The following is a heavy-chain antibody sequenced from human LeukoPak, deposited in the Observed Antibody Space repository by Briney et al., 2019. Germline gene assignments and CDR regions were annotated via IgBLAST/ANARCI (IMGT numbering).Heavy chain of an antibody. CDR2: IYSGGIT. D-gene: IGHD3-22*01. Sequence: GWALRLSCAASGFTLSSNYMSWLRQAPRKGLEWVSVIYSGGITYYADSVKGRFTISRDNSKNTLYLQMNSLRAEDTAVYYCARDRRGYYDSSGYAYFDYWGQGTLVTVSS. CDR1: GFTLSSNY. V-gene: IGHV3-53*01. J-gene: IGHJ4*02. CDR3: ARDRRGYYDSSGYAYFDY.